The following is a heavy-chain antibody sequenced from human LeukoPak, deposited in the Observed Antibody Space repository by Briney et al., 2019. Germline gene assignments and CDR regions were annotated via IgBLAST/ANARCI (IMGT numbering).Heavy chain of an antibody. Sequence: GGSLRLSCAASGFTFSSYWMSWVRQAPGKGLEWVANIKQDGSEKYYVDSVKGRFTISRDNAKNSLYLQMNSLRSDDTAVYYCARDRGRWQWLAFFESWGQGALVSVSS. V-gene: IGHV3-7*03. CDR1: GFTFSSYW. D-gene: IGHD6-19*01. CDR3: ARDRGRWQWLAFFES. J-gene: IGHJ4*02. CDR2: IKQDGSEK.